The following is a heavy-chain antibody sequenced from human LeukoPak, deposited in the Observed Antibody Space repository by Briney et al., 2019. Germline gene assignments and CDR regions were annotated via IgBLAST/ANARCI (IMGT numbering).Heavy chain of an antibody. CDR3: ARGRYDFWSGYYTIYYYYGMDV. CDR2: ISSSGSTI. Sequence: PGGSLRLSCAASGFAFSDYYMSWIRQAPGKGLEWVSYISSSGSTIYYADSVKGRFTISRDNAKNSLYLQMNSLRAEDTAVYYCARGRYDFWSGYYTIYYYYGMDVWGQGTTVTVSS. CDR1: GFAFSDYY. D-gene: IGHD3-3*01. J-gene: IGHJ6*02. V-gene: IGHV3-11*01.